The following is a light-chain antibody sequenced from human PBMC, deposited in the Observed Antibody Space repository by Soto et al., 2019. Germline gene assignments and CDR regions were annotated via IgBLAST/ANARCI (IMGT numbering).Light chain of an antibody. Sequence: DIRMTQSPSSLSASVGDRVTIICRASQTVGSSLNWYQHKPGKAPKVLIYAASNLQTGVPSRFSGSGSGTDFNLTIDSLQREDFAIYYCQQSYTTPRTFGQGTKVEVK. CDR2: AAS. CDR1: QTVGSS. V-gene: IGKV1-39*01. CDR3: QQSYTTPRT. J-gene: IGKJ1*01.